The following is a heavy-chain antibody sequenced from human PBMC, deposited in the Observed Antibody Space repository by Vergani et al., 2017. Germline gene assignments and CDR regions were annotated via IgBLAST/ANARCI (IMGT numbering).Heavy chain of an antibody. J-gene: IGHJ4*02. CDR3: ARVGSSSWYPPFDY. V-gene: IGHV4-59*12. Sequence: QVQLQESGPGLVKPSETLSLTCTVSGGSISSYYWSWIRQPPGKGLEWIGYIYYSGSTNYNPSLKSRVTISVDTSKNQFSLKLSSVTAADTAVYYCARVGSSSWYPPFDYWGQGTLVTVSS. D-gene: IGHD6-13*01. CDR2: IYYSGST. CDR1: GGSISSYY.